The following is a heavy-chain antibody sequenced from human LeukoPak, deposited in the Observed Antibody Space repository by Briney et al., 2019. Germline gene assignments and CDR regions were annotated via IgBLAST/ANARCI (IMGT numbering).Heavy chain of an antibody. V-gene: IGHV1-2*02. CDR2: INPNSGGT. J-gene: IGHJ1*01. D-gene: IGHD2-21*02. CDR3: AREVGDAAEYFQH. Sequence: ASVKVPCKASGYTFTGYYMHWVRQAPGQGLERMGWINPNSGGTNYAQKFQGRVTMTRDTSISTAYMELSRLRSDDTAVYYCAREVGDAAEYFQHWGQGTLVTVSP. CDR1: GYTFTGYY.